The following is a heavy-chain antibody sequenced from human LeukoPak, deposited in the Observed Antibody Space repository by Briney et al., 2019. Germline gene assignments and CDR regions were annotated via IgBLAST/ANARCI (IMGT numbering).Heavy chain of an antibody. J-gene: IGHJ4*02. CDR1: GFTFSSYE. CDR2: ISSSGSTI. V-gene: IGHV3-48*03. CDR3: ASLYMFGYYDY. D-gene: IGHD3-22*01. Sequence: GGSLRLSCAASGFTFSSYEMNWVRQAPGKGLEWVSYISSSGSTIYYADSVKGRFTISRDNAKNSLYLQMNNLRVEDTAIYYCASLYMFGYYDYWGQGTLVTVSS.